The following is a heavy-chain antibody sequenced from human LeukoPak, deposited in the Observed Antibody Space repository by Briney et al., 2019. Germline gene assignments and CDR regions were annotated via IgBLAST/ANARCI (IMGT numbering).Heavy chain of an antibody. CDR3: AKASIFTIFGVEGLSGPIDY. J-gene: IGHJ4*02. CDR1: GFTFSSYG. D-gene: IGHD3-3*01. Sequence: GGSLRLSCAASGFTFSSYGMHWVRQAPGKGLEWVAFIRYDGSNKYYADSVKGRFTISRDNSKNTLYLQMNSLRAEDTAVYYCAKASIFTIFGVEGLSGPIDYWAREPWSPSPQ. CDR2: IRYDGSNK. V-gene: IGHV3-30*02.